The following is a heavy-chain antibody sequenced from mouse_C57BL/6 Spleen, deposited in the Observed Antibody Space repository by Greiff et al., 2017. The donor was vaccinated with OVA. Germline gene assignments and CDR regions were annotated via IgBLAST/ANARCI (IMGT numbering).Heavy chain of an antibody. CDR1: GYTFTDYN. V-gene: IGHV1-18*01. D-gene: IGHD1-1*01. Sequence: VQLQQSGPELVKPGASVKIPCKASGYTFTDYNMDWVKQSHGKSLEWIGDINPNNGGTIYNQKFKGKATLTVDKSSSTAYMELRSLTSEDTAVYYCARRGDITTVVASYYCDYWGQGTTLTVSS. CDR2: INPNNGGT. CDR3: ARRGDITTVVASYYCDY. J-gene: IGHJ2*01.